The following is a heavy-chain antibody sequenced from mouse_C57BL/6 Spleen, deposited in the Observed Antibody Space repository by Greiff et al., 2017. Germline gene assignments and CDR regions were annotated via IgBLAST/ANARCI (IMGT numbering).Heavy chain of an antibody. CDR3: ASSPYDGSRNWYFDV. J-gene: IGHJ1*03. CDR1: GFNIKNTY. Sequence: VQLQQSVAELVRPGASVKLSCTASGFNIKNTYMHWVKQRHEQGLEWIGRIDPANGNTKYAPKFQGKATITADTSSNTAYLQLSSLTSEDTAIYYCASSPYDGSRNWYFDVWGTGTTVTVSS. CDR2: IDPANGNT. V-gene: IGHV14-3*01. D-gene: IGHD1-1*01.